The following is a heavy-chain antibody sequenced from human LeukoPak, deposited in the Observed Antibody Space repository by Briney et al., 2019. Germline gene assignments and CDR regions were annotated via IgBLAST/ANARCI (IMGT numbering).Heavy chain of an antibody. D-gene: IGHD3-10*01. Sequence: GGSLRLSCAASGFTFSSYGMHWVRQAPGKGLEWVAVIWYDGSNKYYADSVKGRFTISRDNSKNTLYLQMNSLRAEDTAVYYCARDPLRYGSGSYYPWYFDYWGQGTLVTVSS. CDR2: IWYDGSNK. V-gene: IGHV3-33*01. CDR1: GFTFSSYG. CDR3: ARDPLRYGSGSYYPWYFDY. J-gene: IGHJ4*02.